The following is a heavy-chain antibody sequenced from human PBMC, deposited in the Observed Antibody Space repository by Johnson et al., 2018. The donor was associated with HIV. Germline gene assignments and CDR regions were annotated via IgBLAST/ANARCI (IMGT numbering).Heavy chain of an antibody. V-gene: IGHV3-33*01. D-gene: IGHD3-10*01. CDR1: GFTFSTYG. Sequence: QVQLVESGGGVVQPGGSLRLSCAASGFTFSTYGMHWVRQAPGKGLEWVALIWYDGSDKYYADSVKCRFTISRDNAKNSLFLQMNSLRAEDTAVYYCARRAYGSRSFSGAFDLWGPGTTVIVSS. J-gene: IGHJ3*01. CDR2: IWYDGSDK. CDR3: ARRAYGSRSFSGAFDL.